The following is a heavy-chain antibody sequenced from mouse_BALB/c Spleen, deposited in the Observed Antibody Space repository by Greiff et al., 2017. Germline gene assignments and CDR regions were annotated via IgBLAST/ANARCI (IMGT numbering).Heavy chain of an antibody. Sequence: EVKLVESGAELVKPGASVKLSCTASGFNIKDTYMHWVKQRPEQGLEWIGRIDPANGNTKYDPKFQGKATITADTSSNTAYLQLSSLTSEDTAVYYCASPSYDGYSLFAYWGQGTLVTVSA. CDR2: IDPANGNT. D-gene: IGHD2-3*01. J-gene: IGHJ3*01. V-gene: IGHV14-3*02. CDR3: ASPSYDGYSLFAY. CDR1: GFNIKDTY.